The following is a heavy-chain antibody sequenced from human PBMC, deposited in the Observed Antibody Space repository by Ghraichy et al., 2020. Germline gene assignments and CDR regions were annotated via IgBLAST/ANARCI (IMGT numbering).Heavy chain of an antibody. V-gene: IGHV4-61*01. CDR2: IYYSGST. Sequence: SETLSLTCTVSGGSVSSGSYYWSWIRQPPGKGLEWIGYIYYSGSTNYNPSLKSRVTISVDTSKNQFSLKLSSVTAADTAVYYCATRTGTGVYYYGMDVWGQGTTVTVSS. D-gene: IGHD1-7*01. CDR3: ATRTGTGVYYYGMDV. J-gene: IGHJ6*02. CDR1: GGSVSSGSYY.